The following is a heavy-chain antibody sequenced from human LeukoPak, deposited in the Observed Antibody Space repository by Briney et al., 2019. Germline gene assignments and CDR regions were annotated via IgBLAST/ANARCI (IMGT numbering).Heavy chain of an antibody. CDR2: IYHSGST. J-gene: IGHJ4*02. CDR1: GYSISSGYY. V-gene: IGHV4-38-2*01. CDR3: ARANWNYAVLFDY. Sequence: SETLSLTCAVSGYSISSGYYWGWIRQPPGKGLEWIGSIYHSGSTYYNTSLKSRVTISVDTSKNQFSLKLSSVTAADTAVYYCARANWNYAVLFDYWGQGTLVTVSS. D-gene: IGHD1-7*01.